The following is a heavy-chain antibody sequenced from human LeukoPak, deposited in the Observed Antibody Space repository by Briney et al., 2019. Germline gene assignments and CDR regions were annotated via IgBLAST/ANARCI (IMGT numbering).Heavy chain of an antibody. CDR1: GFTSGHYA. D-gene: IGHD1-26*01. CDR3: ARGKRVGVGFPLDY. Sequence: PTGGSLRLSCAASGFTSGHYAMTWVRQAPGKGLEWVASISGRGDKTYYADSVMGRVTVSRDNSKNTLSLQMDSLRADDTAVYYCARGKRVGVGFPLDYWGQGTLVTVSS. V-gene: IGHV3-23*01. J-gene: IGHJ4*02. CDR2: ISGRGDKT.